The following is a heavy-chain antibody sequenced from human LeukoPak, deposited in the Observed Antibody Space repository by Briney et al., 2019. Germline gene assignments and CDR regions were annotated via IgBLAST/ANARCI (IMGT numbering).Heavy chain of an antibody. CDR1: GDSVSSGYNY. CDR2: IYYTGST. J-gene: IGHJ5*02. Sequence: SETLSLTCTVSGDSVSSGYNYWSWIRQPLGKGLEWIGHIYYTGSTNYNPSLKSRVTVSVDTSKNQFSLKLNSVTAADTAVYYCARGPLRGWFDPWGQGTLVTVSS. V-gene: IGHV4-61*01. CDR3: ARGPLRGWFDP.